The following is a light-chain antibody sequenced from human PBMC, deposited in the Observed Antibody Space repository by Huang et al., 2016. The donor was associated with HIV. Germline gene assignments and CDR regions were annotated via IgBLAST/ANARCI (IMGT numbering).Light chain of an antibody. V-gene: IGKV3-15*01. Sequence: EIVLTQSPATLSVSPGERATLSCRDSQSINSNLAWYQQKYGQAPRLLISGAATRASGIPARFSGSGSRTEFTLTISSLQSEDFAVYYCQQYYHWPQTFGQGTKVEIK. J-gene: IGKJ1*01. CDR2: GAA. CDR1: QSINSN. CDR3: QQYYHWPQT.